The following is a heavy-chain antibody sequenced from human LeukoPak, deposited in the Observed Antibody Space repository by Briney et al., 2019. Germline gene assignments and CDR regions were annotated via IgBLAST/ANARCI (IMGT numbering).Heavy chain of an antibody. J-gene: IGHJ4*02. Sequence: GGSLRLSCAASGFTFSSYSMNWVRQAPGKGLEWVSSISSSSSYIYYADSVKGRFTISRDNAKNSLYLQMNSLRAEDTAVYYCAREGIAARREIDYWGQGTLVTVSS. CDR1: GFTFSSYS. CDR3: AREGIAARREIDY. V-gene: IGHV3-21*01. CDR2: ISSSSSYI. D-gene: IGHD6-6*01.